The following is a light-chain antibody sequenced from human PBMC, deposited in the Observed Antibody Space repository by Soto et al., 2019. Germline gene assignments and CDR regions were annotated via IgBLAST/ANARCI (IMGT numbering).Light chain of an antibody. CDR3: QQYYTTPPT. Sequence: DIVLTQSPDSVAVSLGERATINCKSSQSILFSINQKNYLAWYYQKPEQPPKLLIYWASIRESGVPTRFSGSGSGTKFTLTITSLQAEDASVYYCQQYYTTPPTFGLGTKV. V-gene: IGKV4-1*01. J-gene: IGKJ1*01. CDR2: WAS. CDR1: QSILFSINQKNY.